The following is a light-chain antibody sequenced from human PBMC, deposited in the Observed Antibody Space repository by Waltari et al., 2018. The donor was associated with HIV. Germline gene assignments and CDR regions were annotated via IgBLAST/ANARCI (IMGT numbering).Light chain of an antibody. Sequence: QSVLTQPPSVSGAPGQRVTIPCTGSSSNIGAGYHVHWYPQLPGTAPKLLIYGNSNRPSGVPDRFSGSKSGTSASLAITGLQAEDEADYHCQSHDSSLSGYVFGTGTKVTVL. J-gene: IGLJ1*01. CDR2: GNS. CDR1: SSNIGAGYH. CDR3: QSHDSSLSGYV. V-gene: IGLV1-40*01.